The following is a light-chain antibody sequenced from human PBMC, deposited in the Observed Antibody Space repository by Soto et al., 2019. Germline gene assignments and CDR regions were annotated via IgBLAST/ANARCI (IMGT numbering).Light chain of an antibody. V-gene: IGLV2-8*01. CDR1: SSDVGVYNS. CDR3: SSYAGSNNLVV. J-gene: IGLJ2*01. Sequence: QSALTQPPSASGSPGQSVTISCTGTSSDVGVYNSVSWYHQHPGKAPKLMIYEVSKRPSGVPDRFSGSKSGNTASLTVSGLQAEDEADYCCSSYAGSNNLVVFGGGTKLTVL. CDR2: EVS.